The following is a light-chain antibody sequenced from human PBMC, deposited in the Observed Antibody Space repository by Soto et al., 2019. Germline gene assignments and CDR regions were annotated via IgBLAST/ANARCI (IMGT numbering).Light chain of an antibody. CDR2: SSD. J-gene: IGLJ3*02. CDR1: TSNIGSNS. Sequence: QSVLTQPPSASGTPGQRVTISCSGSTSNIGSNSVNWYQQLPGTAPKLLLYSSDRRPSGVPDRFSGCKSGTSASLAINGLQPEDEADYYCAAWDDSLNGWVFGGGTKLTVL. CDR3: AAWDDSLNGWV. V-gene: IGLV1-44*01.